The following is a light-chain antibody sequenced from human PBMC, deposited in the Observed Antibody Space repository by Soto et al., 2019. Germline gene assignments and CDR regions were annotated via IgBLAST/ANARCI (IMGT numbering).Light chain of an antibody. V-gene: IGLV2-11*01. CDR3: CSYAGSYTYV. Sequence: QSALTQPRSVSGSPGQSVTISCTGTTNDVGGHDYVSWYQQYPGKAPKLLLSSVSRRPSGVPDRFSGSKSGNTASLTISGLQAEDEADYYCCSYAGSYTYVFGTGIKLTVL. CDR2: SVS. J-gene: IGLJ1*01. CDR1: TNDVGGHDY.